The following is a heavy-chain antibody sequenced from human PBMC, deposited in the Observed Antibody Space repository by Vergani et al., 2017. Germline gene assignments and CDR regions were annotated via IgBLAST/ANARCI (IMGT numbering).Heavy chain of an antibody. V-gene: IGHV1-2*06. D-gene: IGHD3-10*01. J-gene: IGHJ4*02. CDR1: GYTFTGYY. CDR3: AGIAGAEFATDY. Sequence: QVQLVQSGAEVKKPGASVKVSCKASGYTFTGYYMHWVRQAPGQGLEWMGRINPNSGGTNYAQKVQGRVTMTRDTSISTAYMGLSRLGSDDTAVYYGAGIAGAEFATDYWGQGTLVTVSS. CDR2: INPNSGGT.